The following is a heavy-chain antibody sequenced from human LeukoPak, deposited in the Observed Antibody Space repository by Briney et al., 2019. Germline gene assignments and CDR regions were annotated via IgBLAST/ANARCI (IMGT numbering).Heavy chain of an antibody. J-gene: IGHJ3*02. D-gene: IGHD6-6*01. CDR2: IIPIFGTA. Sequence: SVKVSCKASGGTFSSYAISWVRQAPGQGLEWMGGIIPIFGTANYAQKFQGRVTITTDESTSTAYMELSSLRSEDTAVYYCAAKLVVDAFDIWGQGPMVIVSS. CDR3: AAKLVVDAFDI. CDR1: GGTFSSYA. V-gene: IGHV1-69*05.